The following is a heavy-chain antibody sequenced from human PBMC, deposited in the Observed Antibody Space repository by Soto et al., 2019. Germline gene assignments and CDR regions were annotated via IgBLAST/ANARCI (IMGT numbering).Heavy chain of an antibody. J-gene: IGHJ6*02. CDR3: ASARRILGLRNYYYGMDV. Sequence: SLTCTVSGGSISSSSYYWGWIRQPPGKGLEWIGSIYYSGSTYYNPSLKSRVTISVDTSKNQFSLKLSSVTAADTAVYYCASARRILGLRNYYYGMDVWGQGTTFTVSS. CDR1: GGSISSSSYY. D-gene: IGHD2-15*01. CDR2: IYYSGST. V-gene: IGHV4-39*01.